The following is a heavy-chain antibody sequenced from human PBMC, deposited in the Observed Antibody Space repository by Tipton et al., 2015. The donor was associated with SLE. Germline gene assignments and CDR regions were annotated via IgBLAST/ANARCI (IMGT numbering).Heavy chain of an antibody. J-gene: IGHJ4*02. CDR1: GYSISSGYY. Sequence: TLSLTCAVSGYSISSGYYWGWIRQPPGKGLEWIGSIYHSGSTYYNPSLKSRVTISVDTSKNQFSLKLSSVTAADTAVYYCAKRGGRGNWNDEYFDYWGQGTLVTVSS. CDR2: IYHSGST. V-gene: IGHV4-38-2*01. CDR3: AKRGGRGNWNDEYFDY. D-gene: IGHD1-1*01.